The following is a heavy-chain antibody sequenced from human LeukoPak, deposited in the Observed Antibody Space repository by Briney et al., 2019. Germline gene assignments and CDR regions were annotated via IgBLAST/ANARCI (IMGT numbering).Heavy chain of an antibody. D-gene: IGHD2-2*01. V-gene: IGHV3-72*01. CDR1: GFTFSDYY. CDR2: IRNKANGYRT. J-gene: IGHJ4*02. Sequence: PGGSLRLSCAASGFTFSDYYMDWVRQAPGKGLEWIGRIRNKANGYRTEYAASVKGRLTISRDDSENSLFLQMNSLKIEDTAVYYCARDLRAHQFPYWGQGTLVIVSS. CDR3: ARDLRAHQFPY.